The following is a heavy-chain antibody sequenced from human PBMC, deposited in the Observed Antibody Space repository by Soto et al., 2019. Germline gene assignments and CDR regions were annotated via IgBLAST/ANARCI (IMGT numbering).Heavy chain of an antibody. CDR1: GGSFRGYY. V-gene: IGHV4-34*01. Sequence: ASETLSVTCAGYGGSFRGYYWSWIRQPPGKGLEWIGEINHSGSTNYNPSLKSRVTISVDTSKNQFSLKLSSVTAADTAVYYCARIYCSGGTCSWDFDTRGQRTTLPVSS. CDR2: INHSGST. CDR3: ARIYCSGGTCSWDFDT. J-gene: IGHJ6*02. D-gene: IGHD2-15*01.